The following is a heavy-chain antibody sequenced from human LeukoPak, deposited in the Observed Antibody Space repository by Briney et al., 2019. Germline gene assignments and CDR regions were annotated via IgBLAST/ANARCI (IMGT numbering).Heavy chain of an antibody. D-gene: IGHD5-18*01. CDR1: GGSISSYY. V-gene: IGHV4-59*01. J-gene: IGHJ3*02. CDR2: IDYRGST. CDR3: ARSRSGYSYEHGAFEI. Sequence: SETLSLTCTVSGGSISSYYWSWIRQPPGKGLEWIAYIDYRGSTTYNPSLRSRITISVDTSRNQFSLKLTSVTAADTAVYYCARSRSGYSYEHGAFEIWGQGTMVTVSS.